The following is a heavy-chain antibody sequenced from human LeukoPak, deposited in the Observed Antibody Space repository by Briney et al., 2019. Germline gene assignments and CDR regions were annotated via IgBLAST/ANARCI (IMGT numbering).Heavy chain of an antibody. Sequence: GASVKVSCKASGYTFTSYGISWVRQAPGQGLEWMGWISAYNGNTNYAQKFQGRVTITRNTSISTAYMELSSLRSEDTAVYYCARGLWGDFWSGDYYYYYMDVWGKGTTVTVSS. CDR1: GYTFTSYG. J-gene: IGHJ6*03. CDR3: ARGLWGDFWSGDYYYYYMDV. D-gene: IGHD3-3*01. V-gene: IGHV1-18*01. CDR2: ISAYNGNT.